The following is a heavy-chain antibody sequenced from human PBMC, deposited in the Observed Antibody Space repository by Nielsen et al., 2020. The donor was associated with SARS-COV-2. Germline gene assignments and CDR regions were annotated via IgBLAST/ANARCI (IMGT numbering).Heavy chain of an antibody. CDR1: GCTFTGYY. CDR3: ARWIGYSSSWYDY. V-gene: IGHV1-2*02. J-gene: IGHJ4*02. Sequence: ASVKVSCKASGCTFTGYYMHWVRQAPGQGLEWMGWINPNSGGTNYAQKFQGRVTMTRDTSISTAYMELSRLRSDDTAVYYCARWIGYSSSWYDYWGQGTLVTVSS. D-gene: IGHD6-13*01. CDR2: INPNSGGT.